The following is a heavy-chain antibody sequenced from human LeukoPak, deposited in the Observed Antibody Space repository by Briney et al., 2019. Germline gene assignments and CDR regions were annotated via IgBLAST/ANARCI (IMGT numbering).Heavy chain of an antibody. CDR3: ARGYCSGGSCYLYYFDY. V-gene: IGHV1-8*01. CDR1: GYTFTSYD. CDR2: MNPNSGNT. D-gene: IGHD2-15*01. Sequence: ASVKVSCKASGYTFTSYDINWVRQATGQGLEWMEWMNPNSGNTGYAQKFQGRVTMTRNTSISTAYMELSSLRSEDMAVYYCARGYCSGGSCYLYYFDYWGQGTLVTVSS. J-gene: IGHJ4*02.